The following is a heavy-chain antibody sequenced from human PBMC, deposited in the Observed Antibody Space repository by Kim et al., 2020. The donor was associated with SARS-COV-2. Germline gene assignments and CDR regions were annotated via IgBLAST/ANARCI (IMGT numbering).Heavy chain of an antibody. J-gene: IGHJ3*01. CDR1: GFNFNNYA. CDR2: ISYEGSKK. V-gene: IGHV3-30*18. Sequence: GGSLRLSCAASGFNFNNYAMHWVRQSPGKGLEWVAVISYEGSKKYYADALKGRFTVSRDFSKNTLFLQMNSLTADDTAIYFCAKVRQLFWFGEGLSAFDLWGQGTRVTVSS. D-gene: IGHD3-10*01. CDR3: AKVRQLFWFGEGLSAFDL.